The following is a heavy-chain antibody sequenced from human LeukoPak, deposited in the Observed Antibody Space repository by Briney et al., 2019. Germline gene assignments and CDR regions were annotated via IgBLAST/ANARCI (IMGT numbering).Heavy chain of an antibody. J-gene: IGHJ2*01. CDR2: ITASSGSSS. CDR3: AKDNGNSVYYPWYFDL. V-gene: IGHV3-23*01. CDR1: GFTFSNYA. Sequence: GGSLRLSCAASGFTFSNYAMTWLRQAPGKGLEWVSAITASSGSSSYYADSVKGRFTISRDNSKNTLCLQMNSLRAEDTAVYYCAKDNGNSVYYPWYFDLWGRGTLVTVSS. D-gene: IGHD3-22*01.